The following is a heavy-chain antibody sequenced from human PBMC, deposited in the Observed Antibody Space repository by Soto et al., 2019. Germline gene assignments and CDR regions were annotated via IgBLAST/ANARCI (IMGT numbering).Heavy chain of an antibody. D-gene: IGHD4-17*01. CDR3: AKEEGYGDYFWLGGYFDY. Sequence: GGSLRLSCAASGFTFSSYAVSWVRQAPGKGLEWVSTISGSGGSTYYTDSVKGRFTISRDNSKNTLYLQMNSLRAEDTAVYYCAKEEGYGDYFWLGGYFDYWGQGTLVTVSS. J-gene: IGHJ4*02. CDR1: GFTFSSYA. CDR2: ISGSGGST. V-gene: IGHV3-23*01.